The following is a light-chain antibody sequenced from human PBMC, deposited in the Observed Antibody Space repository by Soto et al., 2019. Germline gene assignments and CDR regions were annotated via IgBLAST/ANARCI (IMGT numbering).Light chain of an antibody. CDR1: SSDIGGYDY. V-gene: IGLV2-14*01. Sequence: QSALTQPASVSGSPGQSITLSCTGTSSDIGGYDYVSWYQRHQGKAPKLIIYDVNNRPSGVSNRFSCSKSGNTASLTISGLQAEDDADYYCTSYASGSSHVVFGGGTKLTVL. J-gene: IGLJ2*01. CDR3: TSYASGSSHVV. CDR2: DVN.